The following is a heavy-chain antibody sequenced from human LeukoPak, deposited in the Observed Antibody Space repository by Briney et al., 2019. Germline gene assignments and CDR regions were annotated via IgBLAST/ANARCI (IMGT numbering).Heavy chain of an antibody. CDR3: ARGGPRIAAADTFDY. J-gene: IGHJ4*02. D-gene: IGHD6-13*01. CDR2: INHSGST. Sequence: SETLSLTCAVYGGSFSGYYWSWIRQPPGKGLEWIGEINHSGSTNYNPSLKSRVTISVDTSKNQFSLKLSSVTAADTAVYYCARGGPRIAAADTFDYWGQGTLVTVSS. CDR1: GGSFSGYY. V-gene: IGHV4-34*01.